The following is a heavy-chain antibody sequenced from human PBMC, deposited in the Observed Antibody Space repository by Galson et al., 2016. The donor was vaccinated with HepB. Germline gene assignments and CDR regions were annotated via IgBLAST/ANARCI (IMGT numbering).Heavy chain of an antibody. J-gene: IGHJ6*02. CDR3: ARASGIRGIKGAMDV. CDR1: GFSVSNNY. CDR2: IHDDGST. Sequence: SLRLSCAASGFSVSNNYMSWVRQAPGKGLECVSVIHDDGSTNYADSVMGRFTISRDNSKNTPYLEMNSLRAEDVAVYYWARASGIRGIKGAMDVWGQGTTVSVSS. V-gene: IGHV3-53*01. D-gene: IGHD3-10*01.